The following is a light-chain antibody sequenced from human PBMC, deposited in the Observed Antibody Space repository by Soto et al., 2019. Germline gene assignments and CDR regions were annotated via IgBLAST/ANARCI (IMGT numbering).Light chain of an antibody. CDR3: QQYGSSPRT. V-gene: IGKV3-20*01. J-gene: IGKJ1*01. Sequence: EIVLTQSPATLSVSPGERATLSCRASQSLSSIYLAWYQQKPGQAPRLLIYRTSSRATGIPDRFSGSESETDFTLTISRLEPDDSAVYYCQQYGSSPRTFGPGTQVDI. CDR1: QSLSSIY. CDR2: RTS.